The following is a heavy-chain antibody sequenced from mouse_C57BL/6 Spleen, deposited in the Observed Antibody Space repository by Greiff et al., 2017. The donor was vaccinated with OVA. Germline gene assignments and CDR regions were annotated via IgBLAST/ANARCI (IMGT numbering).Heavy chain of an antibody. CDR3: ARSPASYWYFDV. CDR2: IYPRSGNT. Sequence: VKLQESGAELARPGASVKLSCKASGYTFTSYGISWVKQRTGQGLEWIGEIYPRSGNTYYNEKFKGKATLTADKSSSTAYMELRSLTSEDSAVYFCARSPASYWYFDVWGTGTTVTVSS. CDR1: GYTFTSYG. J-gene: IGHJ1*03. V-gene: IGHV1-81*01.